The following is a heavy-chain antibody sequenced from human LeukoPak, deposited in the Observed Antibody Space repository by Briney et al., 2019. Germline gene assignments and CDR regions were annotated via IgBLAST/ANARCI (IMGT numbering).Heavy chain of an antibody. J-gene: IGHJ6*03. CDR1: GGTFSSYA. D-gene: IGHD3-3*01. V-gene: IGHV1-2*02. Sequence: GASVKVSCKASGGTFSSYAISWVRQAPGQGLEWMGWNNPNSGGTNYAQKFQGRVTMTRDTSISTAYMELSRLRSDDTAVYYCARWDYDFWSAKDYYYYMDVWGKGTTVTVSS. CDR2: NNPNSGGT. CDR3: ARWDYDFWSAKDYYYYMDV.